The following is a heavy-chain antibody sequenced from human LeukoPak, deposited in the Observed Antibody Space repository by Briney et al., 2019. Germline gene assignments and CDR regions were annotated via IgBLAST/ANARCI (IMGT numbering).Heavy chain of an antibody. J-gene: IGHJ4*02. CDR2: ISSAGTYI. CDR3: AREKVSCSSTSCSV. Sequence: GGSPRLSCAASGFTFSIYSMNWLRQAPGKGLEWVSSISSAGTYIYYADSVKGRFTISRDNAKNSLYLQMNSLRAEDTAVYYCAREKVSCSSTSCSVWGQGTLVTVSS. D-gene: IGHD2-2*01. CDR1: GFTFSIYS. V-gene: IGHV3-21*01.